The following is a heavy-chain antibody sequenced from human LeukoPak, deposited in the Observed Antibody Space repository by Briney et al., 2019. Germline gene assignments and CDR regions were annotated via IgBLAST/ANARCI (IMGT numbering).Heavy chain of an antibody. V-gene: IGHV1-69*04. Sequence: SVKVSCKASGGTFSSYAISWVRQAPGQGLEWMGRIIPIFGIANYAQKFQGRVTITADKSTSTAYMELSSLRSEDTAVYYCARDRGGIVVVTAISDWLDPWGQGTLVTVSS. D-gene: IGHD2-21*02. J-gene: IGHJ5*02. CDR3: ARDRGGIVVVTAISDWLDP. CDR2: IIPIFGIA. CDR1: GGTFSSYA.